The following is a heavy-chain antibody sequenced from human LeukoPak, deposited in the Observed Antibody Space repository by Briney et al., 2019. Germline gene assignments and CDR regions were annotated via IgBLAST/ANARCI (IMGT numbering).Heavy chain of an antibody. CDR2: IRYDGSNK. D-gene: IGHD3-3*01. CDR3: ARDPYYDFWSGYYYGYYFDY. CDR1: GFTFSSYG. J-gene: IGHJ4*02. Sequence: GGSLRLSCAASGFTFSSYGMHWVRQAPGKGLEWVAFIRYDGSNKYYAGSVKGRFTISRDNAKNSLYLQMNSLRAEDTAVYYCARDPYYDFWSGYYYGYYFDYWGQGTLVTVSS. V-gene: IGHV3-30*02.